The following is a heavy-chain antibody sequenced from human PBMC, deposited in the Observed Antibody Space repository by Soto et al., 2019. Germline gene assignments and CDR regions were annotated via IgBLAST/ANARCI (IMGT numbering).Heavy chain of an antibody. J-gene: IGHJ3*01. CDR3: AKDRGIIVKAGDAFDV. Sequence: PGGSLRLSCASSGFTLSMSAVNWVRQAPGKGLEWVSYISDSGDRTYYADSVKGRFTISRERSKNTVSLQMDSLRAEDTAVYYCAKDRGIIVKAGDAFDVWGQGTKVTVSS. CDR2: ISDSGDRT. D-gene: IGHD3-16*02. V-gene: IGHV3-23*01. CDR1: GFTLSMSA.